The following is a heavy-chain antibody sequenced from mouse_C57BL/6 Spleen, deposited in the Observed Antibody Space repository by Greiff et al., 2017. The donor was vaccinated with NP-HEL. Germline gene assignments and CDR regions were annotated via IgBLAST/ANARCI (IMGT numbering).Heavy chain of an antibody. Sequence: EVQLQESGAELVKPGASVKLSCTASGFNIKDYYMHWVKQRTEQGLEWIGRSDPEDGETKDAPKFQGKATITADTSSNTAYLQLSSLTSEDTAVYYCAREPYLLPFAYWGQGTLVTVSA. V-gene: IGHV14-2*01. D-gene: IGHD6-5*01. J-gene: IGHJ3*01. CDR2: SDPEDGET. CDR3: AREPYLLPFAY. CDR1: GFNIKDYY.